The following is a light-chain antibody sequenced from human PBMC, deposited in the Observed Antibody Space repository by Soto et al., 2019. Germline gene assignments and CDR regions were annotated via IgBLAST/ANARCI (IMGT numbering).Light chain of an antibody. CDR1: SSDVGGYNY. V-gene: IGLV2-8*01. CDR3: CSYAGSILYV. CDR2: GVS. Sequence: QSVLTQPPSASGSPGQSVTISCTGTSSDVGGYNYVSWYQQHPGKAPKLMVYGVSKRPSGVPDRFSGSKSGNTASLTVSGLQAEDDADYYCCSYAGSILYVFGTGTKLTVL. J-gene: IGLJ1*01.